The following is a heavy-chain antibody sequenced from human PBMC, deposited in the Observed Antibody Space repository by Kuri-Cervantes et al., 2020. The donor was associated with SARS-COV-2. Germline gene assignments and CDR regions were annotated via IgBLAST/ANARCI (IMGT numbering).Heavy chain of an antibody. CDR2: IRYDGSNK. Sequence: GGSLRLSCAASGFTFSSYGMHWVRQAPGKGLEWVAFIRYDGSNKYYADSVKGRFTISRDNSKNTLYLQMNSLRAEDTAVYYCAKDQTGVLLYFGDTNFDYWGQGTLVTVSS. CDR3: AKDQTGVLLYFGDTNFDY. CDR1: GFTFSSYG. J-gene: IGHJ4*02. V-gene: IGHV3-30*02. D-gene: IGHD3-10*01.